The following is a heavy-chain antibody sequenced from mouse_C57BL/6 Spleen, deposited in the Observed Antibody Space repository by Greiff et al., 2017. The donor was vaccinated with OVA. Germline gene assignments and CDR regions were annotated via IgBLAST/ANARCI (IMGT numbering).Heavy chain of an antibody. J-gene: IGHJ4*01. D-gene: IGHD2-12*01. CDR1: GYTFTDYG. CDR2: INPGSGGT. CDR3: ARDSEDAMDY. Sequence: QVQLQQPGAELVKPGASVKLSCKASGYTFTDYGMHWVRQRPDQGLEWIGNINPGSGGTNYTETFKGRATRTEDKSSSTAYMQRSSLTSEDTAVYDCARDSEDAMDYWGQGTSVTVSS. V-gene: IGHV1-53*01.